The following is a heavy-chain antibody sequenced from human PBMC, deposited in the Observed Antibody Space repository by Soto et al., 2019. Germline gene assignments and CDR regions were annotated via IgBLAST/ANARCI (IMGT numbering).Heavy chain of an antibody. J-gene: IGHJ4*02. CDR3: ATPIRDFWSGYPVY. CDR1: GFTFTSYS. V-gene: IGHV3-21*01. Sequence: GGSLRLSCAASGFTFTSYSMNWVRQAPGKGLEWVSSISSSSSYIYYADSVKGRFTISRDNAKNSLYLQMNSLRAEDTAVYYCATPIRDFWSGYPVYWGQGTLVTVSS. D-gene: IGHD3-3*01. CDR2: ISSSSSYI.